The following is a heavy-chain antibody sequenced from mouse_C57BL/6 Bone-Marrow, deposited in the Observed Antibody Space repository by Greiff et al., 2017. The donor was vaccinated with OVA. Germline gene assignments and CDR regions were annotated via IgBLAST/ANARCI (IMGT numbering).Heavy chain of an antibody. J-gene: IGHJ4*01. D-gene: IGHD2-4*01. CDR3: ARPYDYDRDYYAMDY. CDR2: IHPNSGST. CDR1: GYTFTSYW. V-gene: IGHV1-64*01. Sequence: QVQLQQPGAELVKPGASVKLSCKASGYTFTSYWMHWVKQRPGQGLEWIGMIHPNSGSTNYNEKFKSKATLTVDNSSSTAYMQLSSLTSEDSAVYYCARPYDYDRDYYAMDYWGQGTSVTVSS.